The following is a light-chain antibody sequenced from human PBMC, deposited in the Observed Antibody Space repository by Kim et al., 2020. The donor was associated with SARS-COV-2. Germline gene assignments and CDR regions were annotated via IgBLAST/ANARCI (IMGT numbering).Light chain of an antibody. CDR1: SLRNYY. CDR2: GKN. J-gene: IGLJ1*01. V-gene: IGLV3-19*01. Sequence: SSELTQDPAVSVALGQTVRITCQGDSLRNYYASWYQQKPGQAPVLVIYGKNNRPSGIPDRFSGSSSGNTASMTITGAQAEDEADYYCNSRDSSGNHQGVFGTGTKVTVL. CDR3: NSRDSSGNHQGV.